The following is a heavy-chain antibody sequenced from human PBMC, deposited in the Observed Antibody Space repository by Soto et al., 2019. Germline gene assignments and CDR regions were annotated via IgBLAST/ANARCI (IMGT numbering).Heavy chain of an antibody. Sequence: SETLSLTCTVSGGSISSSSYYRGWIRQPPGKGLEWIGSIYYSGSTYYNPSLKSRVTISVDTSKNQFSLKLSSVTAADTAVYYCARHLWFGDWVDLYCYYGMDVWGQGTTVT. J-gene: IGHJ6*02. D-gene: IGHD3-10*01. CDR1: GGSISSSSYY. CDR2: IYYSGST. V-gene: IGHV4-39*01. CDR3: ARHLWFGDWVDLYCYYGMDV.